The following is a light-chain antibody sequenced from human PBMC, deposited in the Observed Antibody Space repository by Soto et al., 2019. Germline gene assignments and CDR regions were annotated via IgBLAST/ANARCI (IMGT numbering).Light chain of an antibody. CDR2: KAS. CDR1: QSLSYW. Sequence: DIQMTQSPSTLSASVGDTVTITCRASQSLSYWLAWYQQKPGQAPKLLIHKASTLESGVLSRFSGSGSGTEFTLTISSRQPDDFATFYCQQYERFPYTFGQGTKLDIK. V-gene: IGKV1-5*03. J-gene: IGKJ2*01. CDR3: QQYERFPYT.